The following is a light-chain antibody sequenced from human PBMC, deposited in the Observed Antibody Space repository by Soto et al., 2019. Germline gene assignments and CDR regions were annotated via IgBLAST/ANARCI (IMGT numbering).Light chain of an antibody. CDR3: SSYTISSPLV. Sequence: QSVLTQPASVSGSPGQSITISCTGTNSDVGGYKYVSWYQQHPGEAPKLMIYEVSKRPSGISNRFSGSKSGNTASLTISGLQAEDEADYFCSSYTISSPLVFGSGTKVTVL. CDR1: NSDVGGYKY. V-gene: IGLV2-14*01. J-gene: IGLJ1*01. CDR2: EVS.